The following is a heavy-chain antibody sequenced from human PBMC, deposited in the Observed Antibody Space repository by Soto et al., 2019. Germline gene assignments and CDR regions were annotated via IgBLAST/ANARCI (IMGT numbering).Heavy chain of an antibody. V-gene: IGHV4-39*01. Sequence: PSETLSLTCNVSGASLISSSGYYWGWIRQPPGKGLEWIGNIHYSGNTYYSPSVESRVTMSVDASKNQFSLKLRSVTAADTAVYYCGRRGDILSGYFDYWSQGTLVTV. CDR1: GASLISSSGYY. D-gene: IGHD3-9*01. CDR2: IHYSGNT. CDR3: GRRGDILSGYFDY. J-gene: IGHJ4*02.